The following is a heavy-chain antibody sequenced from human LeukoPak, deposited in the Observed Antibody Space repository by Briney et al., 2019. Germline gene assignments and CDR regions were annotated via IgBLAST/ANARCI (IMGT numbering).Heavy chain of an antibody. D-gene: IGHD3-22*01. V-gene: IGHV4-31*03. J-gene: IGHJ4*02. CDR2: IYYSGST. Sequence: SETLSLTCTVSGGSISSGGYYWSWIRQHPGKGLEWIGYIYYSGSTYYNPSLKSRVTISVDTSKNQFSLKLSSVTAADTAVYYCARGPDITMKTLNYFDYWGQGTLVTVSS. CDR3: ARGPDITMKTLNYFDY. CDR1: GGSISSGGYY.